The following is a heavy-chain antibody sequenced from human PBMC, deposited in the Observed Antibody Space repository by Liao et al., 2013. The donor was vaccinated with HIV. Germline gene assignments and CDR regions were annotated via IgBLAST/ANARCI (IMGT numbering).Heavy chain of an antibody. CDR2: IYSSGNT. D-gene: IGHD3-16*01. CDR3: ASGGRGGYGYTTSGGRNGRRLLLXPPPTDV. J-gene: IGHJ6*01. V-gene: IGHV4-61*02. Sequence: QVQLQESGPGLVKPSQTLSLSCTVSGASISSGSYYWNWIRQPAGEGLEWIGRIYSSGNTNYSPSLKSRVSMSVDTSRNQFSLNLSSVTAADTAVYYCASGGRGGYGYTTSGGRNGRRLLLXPPPTDV. CDR1: GASISSGSYY.